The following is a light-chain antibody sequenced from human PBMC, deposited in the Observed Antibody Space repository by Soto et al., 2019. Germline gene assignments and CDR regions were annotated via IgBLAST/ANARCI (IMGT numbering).Light chain of an antibody. V-gene: IGLV2-8*01. CDR1: SSDVGAYKY. CDR2: EVS. Sequence: QSALTQPPSASGSPGQSVTISCTGTSSDVGAYKYVSWYQQYPGKAPKLMIYEVSKRPSGVPDRFSASKSGNTASLTVSGLKDEDEADYYCTSYVGSNIRVFGGATKLTVL. J-gene: IGLJ3*02. CDR3: TSYVGSNIRV.